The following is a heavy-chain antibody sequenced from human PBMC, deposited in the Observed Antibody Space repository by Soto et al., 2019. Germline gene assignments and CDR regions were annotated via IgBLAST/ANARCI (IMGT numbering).Heavy chain of an antibody. Sequence: QVQLVQSGAEVKKPGASVKVSCKASGYTFTSYGISWVRQAPGQGLEWMGWISTYNGNTKYAQKLQGRVTMTTDTTASTAYMELRSLRSDGTAVFYCAREMVRGVGSDYWGQGTLVTVSS. D-gene: IGHD3-10*01. CDR3: AREMVRGVGSDY. CDR2: ISTYNGNT. V-gene: IGHV1-18*01. CDR1: GYTFTSYG. J-gene: IGHJ4*02.